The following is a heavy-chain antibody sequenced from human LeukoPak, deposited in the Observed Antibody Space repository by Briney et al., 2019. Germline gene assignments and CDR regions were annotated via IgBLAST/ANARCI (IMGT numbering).Heavy chain of an antibody. V-gene: IGHV3-7*01. D-gene: IGHD3-3*01. J-gene: IGHJ6*02. Sequence: GGSLRLSCAASGFSFSSDWMSWVRQAPGKGLEWVANIKQDGSEKYYVDSVKGRFTISRDNAKNSLYLQMNSLRAEDTAVYYCARDQKAVTIFGVVIPNYYGMDVWGQGTTVTVSS. CDR2: IKQDGSEK. CDR1: GFSFSSDW. CDR3: ARDQKAVTIFGVVIPNYYGMDV.